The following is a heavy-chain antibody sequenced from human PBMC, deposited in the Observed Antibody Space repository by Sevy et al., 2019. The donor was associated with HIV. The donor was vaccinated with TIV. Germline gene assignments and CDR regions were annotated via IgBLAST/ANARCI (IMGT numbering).Heavy chain of an antibody. D-gene: IGHD1-26*01. J-gene: IGHJ4*02. V-gene: IGHV6-1*01. CDR3: ARAERLAFDY. Sequence: SQTLSLTCAISGDSVSSNSVAWNWIRQSPSRGLEWLGRTYYRSKWYHDYAVSVESRITINTGTSKNQFSLQLNSMTPEDTAVYYCARAERLAFDYWGQGTLVTVSS. CDR2: TYYRSKWYH. CDR1: GDSVSSNSVA.